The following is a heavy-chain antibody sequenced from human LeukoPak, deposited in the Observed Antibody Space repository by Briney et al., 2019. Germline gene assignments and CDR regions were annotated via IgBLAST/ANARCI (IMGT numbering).Heavy chain of an antibody. CDR1: GFTFKNYA. CDR3: AKGDIINPDNHLPPEDYYYGMDV. J-gene: IGHJ6*04. D-gene: IGHD1-14*01. CDR2: ISGSGGST. Sequence: GGSLRLSCAASGFTFKNYAMNWVRQAPGKGLEWVSAISGSGGSTYYADSVKGRFTISRDNSKNTLYLQMNSLRAEHTAIYYCAKGDIINPDNHLPPEDYYYGMDVWGKGTTVTVSS. V-gene: IGHV3-23*01.